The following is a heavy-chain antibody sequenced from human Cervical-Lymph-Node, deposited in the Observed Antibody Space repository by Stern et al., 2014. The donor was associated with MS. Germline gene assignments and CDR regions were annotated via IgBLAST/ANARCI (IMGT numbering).Heavy chain of an antibody. V-gene: IGHV5-51*03. D-gene: IGHD2-15*01. CDR2: IYPGDSDT. CDR1: GYSFSSYW. Sequence: EVQLVESGAEVKKPGESLKISCKASGYSFSSYWIGWVRQMPGKGLEWMGVIYPGDSDTRYSASFPGQGTVSADKSINTAYLQWNSLKASDTAMYYCAKLRGYCRGGRCYSDAFEIWGQGTVVTVSS. CDR3: AKLRGYCRGGRCYSDAFEI. J-gene: IGHJ3*02.